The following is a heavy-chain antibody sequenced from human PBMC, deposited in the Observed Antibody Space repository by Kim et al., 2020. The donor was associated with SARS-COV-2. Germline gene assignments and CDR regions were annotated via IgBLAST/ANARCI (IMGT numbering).Heavy chain of an antibody. V-gene: IGHV4-59*01. J-gene: IGHJ2*01. CDR1: GDSISTSY. CDR2: IYYSGST. Sequence: SETLSLTCTVSGDSISTSYWSWIRQPPGKGLDWIGSIYYSGSTNYNPSLKRRVTISLDTSKNQFSLNLTSVTAADTAVYYCARDSSLRDFDLWGHGTLITVSS. CDR3: ARDSSLRDFDL.